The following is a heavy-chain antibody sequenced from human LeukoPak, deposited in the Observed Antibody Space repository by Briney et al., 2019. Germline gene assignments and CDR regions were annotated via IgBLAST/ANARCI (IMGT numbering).Heavy chain of an antibody. Sequence: SETLSLTCAVSGGSISSSNWWSWVRQPPGKGLEWIGEIYHSGSTNYNPSLKSRVTISVDASENQFSLKLNSVTAADTAVYYCARDRYLSVGDYYGMDVWGQGTTVTVSS. D-gene: IGHD2-21*01. CDR3: ARDRYLSVGDYYGMDV. CDR1: GGSISSSNW. V-gene: IGHV4-4*02. J-gene: IGHJ6*02. CDR2: IYHSGST.